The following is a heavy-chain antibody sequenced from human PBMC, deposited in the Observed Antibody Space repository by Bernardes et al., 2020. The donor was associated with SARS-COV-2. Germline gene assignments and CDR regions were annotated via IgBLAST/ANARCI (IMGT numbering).Heavy chain of an antibody. J-gene: IGHJ4*02. Sequence: GGSLRLSCAASGFTFSKSWMHWVRQAPGKGLEWVSRINPDGTTTTYADSVKGRFTISRDNTKNTLYLEMNSLRVEDTGIYYCVRGPSDGHGRFEYWGLGTLGTVSS. V-gene: IGHV3-74*01. CDR3: VRGPSDGHGRFEY. CDR2: INPDGTTT. CDR1: GFTFSKSW.